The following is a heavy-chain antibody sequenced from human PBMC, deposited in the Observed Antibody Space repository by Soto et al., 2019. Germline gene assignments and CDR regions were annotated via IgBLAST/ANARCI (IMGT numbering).Heavy chain of an antibody. Sequence: QVQLQQRGAGLLKPSETLSLTCAVYGGSFSGYYWSWIRQPPGKGLEWIGEINHSGSTNYNPSLKSRGTKXIDTSKKQFSLKVSSVTAADTAVYYCARAAGTIDYWGQGTLVTVSS. V-gene: IGHV4-34*01. CDR3: ARAAGTIDY. CDR2: INHSGST. D-gene: IGHD6-13*01. CDR1: GGSFSGYY. J-gene: IGHJ4*02.